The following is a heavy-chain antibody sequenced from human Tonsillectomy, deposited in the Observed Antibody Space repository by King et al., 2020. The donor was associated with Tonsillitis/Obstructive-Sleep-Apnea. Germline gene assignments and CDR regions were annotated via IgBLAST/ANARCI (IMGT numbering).Heavy chain of an antibody. D-gene: IGHD2-15*01. Sequence: VQLVESGAEVKKPGASVKVSCTASGHIFTSNYVHWVRQAPGQGLEWMGIINPSDGITTYAQKFQGRVTMTSDTSTSTVNMELSSLRAEDTAVYYCVRDDKDGRHLDYWGQGSLVSVSS. CDR2: INPSDGIT. J-gene: IGHJ4*02. V-gene: IGHV1-46*01. CDR3: VRDDKDGRHLDY. CDR1: GHIFTSNY.